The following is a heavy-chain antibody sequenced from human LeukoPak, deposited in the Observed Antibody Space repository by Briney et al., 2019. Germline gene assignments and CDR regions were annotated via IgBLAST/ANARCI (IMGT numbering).Heavy chain of an antibody. CDR3: AREGRGIAAARYFDY. V-gene: IGHV4-34*09. CDR1: GGSFSGYY. CDR2: VNHSGGT. D-gene: IGHD6-13*01. J-gene: IGHJ4*02. Sequence: SETLSLTCAVYGGSFSGYYWTWIRQPPGKGLEWIGEVNHSGGTNYNPSLKSRVTISVDTSKNQFSLKLSSVTAADTAVYYCAREGRGIAAARYFDYWGQGTLVTVSP.